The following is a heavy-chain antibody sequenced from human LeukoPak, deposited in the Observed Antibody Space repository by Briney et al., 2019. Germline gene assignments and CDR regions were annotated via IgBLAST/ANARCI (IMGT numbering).Heavy chain of an antibody. D-gene: IGHD1-26*01. V-gene: IGHV3-66*01. J-gene: IGHJ4*02. CDR3: ASFSGSYYPGIFDY. CDR1: GFTVSSNY. Sequence: KSGGSLRLSCAASGFTVSSNYMSWVRQAPGKGREGVSVIYSGGSTYYADSVKGRFTISRDNSKNTLYLQMSSLRAEYTAVYYCASFSGSYYPGIFDYWGQGTLVTLSS. CDR2: IYSGGST.